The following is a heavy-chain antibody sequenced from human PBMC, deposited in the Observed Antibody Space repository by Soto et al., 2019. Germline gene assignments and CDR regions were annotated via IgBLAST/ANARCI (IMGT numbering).Heavy chain of an antibody. CDR3: ARSQGSSTSLEIYYYYYYGMDV. D-gene: IGHD2-2*01. J-gene: IGHJ6*02. V-gene: IGHV1-69*01. CDR1: GGTFSSYA. Sequence: QVQLVQSGAEVKKPGSSVKVSWNASGGTFSSYAISWVRQAPGQGLEWMGGIIPISGTANYAQKFQGRVTITADESTSTAYMELSSLRSEDTAVYYCARSQGSSTSLEIYYYYYYGMDVWGQGTTVTVSS. CDR2: IIPISGTA.